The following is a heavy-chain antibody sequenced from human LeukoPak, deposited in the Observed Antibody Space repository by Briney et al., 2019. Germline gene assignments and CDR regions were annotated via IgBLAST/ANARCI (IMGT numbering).Heavy chain of an antibody. CDR1: GGSISSYY. J-gene: IGHJ5*02. CDR2: IYTSGST. D-gene: IGHD3-22*01. Sequence: SETLSLTCTVSGGSISSYYWSWIRQPAGKGLEWIGRIYTSGSTNYNPSLKSRVTMSVDTSKNQFSLKLSSVTAADTAVYCCARGTYYYDSSGYPVWGFDPWGQGTLVTVSS. CDR3: ARGTYYYDSSGYPVWGFDP. V-gene: IGHV4-4*07.